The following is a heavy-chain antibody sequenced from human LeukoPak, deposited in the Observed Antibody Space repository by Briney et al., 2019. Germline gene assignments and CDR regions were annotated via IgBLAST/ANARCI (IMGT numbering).Heavy chain of an antibody. CDR2: IKQDGSEM. V-gene: IGHV3-7*01. D-gene: IGHD3-22*01. J-gene: IGHJ3*02. CDR1: KFAFSSYE. CDR3: ASSYFDNSLHAYDI. Sequence: GGSLRLSCAASKFAFSSYEMNWVRQAPGKGLEWVANIKQDGSEMYYVDSVRGRFTISRDNTKNSLWLHMSSLRAEDTAVYFCASSYFDNSLHAYDIWGQGTMVTVSS.